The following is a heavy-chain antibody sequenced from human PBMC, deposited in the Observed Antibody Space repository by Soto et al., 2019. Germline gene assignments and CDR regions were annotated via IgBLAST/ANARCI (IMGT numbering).Heavy chain of an antibody. V-gene: IGHV3-33*01. CDR3: ARTYYDFCSGSRESYYYGMDV. Sequence: GGSLRLSCAASGFTFSSYGMHWVRQAPGKGLEWVAVIWYDGSNKYYADSVKGRFTISRDNSKNSLYLQMNSLRAEDTAVYYCARTYYDFCSGSRESYYYGMDVWGQGTTVTVSS. CDR2: IWYDGSNK. J-gene: IGHJ6*02. CDR1: GFTFSSYG. D-gene: IGHD3-3*01.